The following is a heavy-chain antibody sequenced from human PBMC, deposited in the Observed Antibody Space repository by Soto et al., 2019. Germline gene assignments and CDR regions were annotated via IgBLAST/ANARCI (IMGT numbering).Heavy chain of an antibody. J-gene: IGHJ6*03. V-gene: IGHV1-18*01. CDR1: GYIFTSYG. CDR3: VKIGIFGLVIRPYYMDA. D-gene: IGHD3-3*01. Sequence: QVQLVQSGAEVKKPGASVKVSCKASGYIFTSYGIAWVRQAPGQGLEWMGWINGKNGDTNYAQKVQGRVTMTKDTSTSTAYMELRSLRSDDTSVYYCVKIGIFGLVIRPYYMDAWGNGTTVTVSS. CDR2: INGKNGDT.